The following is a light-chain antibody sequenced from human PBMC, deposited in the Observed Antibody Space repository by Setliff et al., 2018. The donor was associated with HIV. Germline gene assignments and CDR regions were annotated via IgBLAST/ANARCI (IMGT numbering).Light chain of an antibody. J-gene: IGLJ3*02. Sequence: QSVLTQPPSXSGAPGQTVATSCTGTTXXXXAGYDVHWYQQFPGEAPRLLIYRNVNRPSGVPDRYSGSKSGTSASLAITGLQAEDEALXYCQSFDNTLGASGVFGGGTK. CDR1: TXXXXAGYD. V-gene: IGLV1-40*01. CDR2: RNV. CDR3: QSFDNTLGASGV.